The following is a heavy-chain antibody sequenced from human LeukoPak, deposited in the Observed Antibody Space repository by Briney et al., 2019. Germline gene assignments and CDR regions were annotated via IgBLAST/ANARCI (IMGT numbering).Heavy chain of an antibody. CDR2: IRQDGSEK. J-gene: IGHJ4*01. CDR1: GFTFTDYW. Sequence: GGSLRLSCAVSGFTFTDYWLNWVRRVPGKELEWVASIRQDGSEKTYVDSVKGRFTIYRDNTRTSLSLQLNSLRVEDTAVYYCARDGTAAGLYFDLWGQGTLVTVSS. V-gene: IGHV3-7*01. D-gene: IGHD6-13*01. CDR3: ARDGTAAGLYFDL.